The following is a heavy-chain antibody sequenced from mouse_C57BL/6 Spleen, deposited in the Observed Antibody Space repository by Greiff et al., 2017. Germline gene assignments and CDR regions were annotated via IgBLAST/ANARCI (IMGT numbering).Heavy chain of an antibody. CDR2: IYPGSGST. CDR1: GYTFTSYW. V-gene: IGHV1-55*01. D-gene: IGHD2-4*01. J-gene: IGHJ3*01. CDR3: ARSRVYDYGAGFAY. Sequence: VQLQQPGAELVKPGASVKMSCKASGYTFTSYWITWVKQRPGQGLEWIGDIYPGSGSTNYNEKFKSKATLTVDTSSSTAYMQRSSLTSEDSAVYYCARSRVYDYGAGFAYWGQGTLVTVSA.